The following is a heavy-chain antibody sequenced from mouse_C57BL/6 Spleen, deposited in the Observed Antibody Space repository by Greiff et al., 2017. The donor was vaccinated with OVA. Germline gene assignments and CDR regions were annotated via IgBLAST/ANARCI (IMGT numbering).Heavy chain of an antibody. Sequence: QVHVKQSGAELVRPGASVKLSCKASGYTFTDYYINWVKQRPGQGLEWIARIYPGSGNTYYNEKFKGKATLTAEKASSTAYMQLSSLTSEDSAVYFCARSSYYGSSPYFDVWGTGTTVTVSS. J-gene: IGHJ1*03. CDR1: GYTFTDYY. V-gene: IGHV1-76*01. D-gene: IGHD1-1*01. CDR3: ARSSYYGSSPYFDV. CDR2: IYPGSGNT.